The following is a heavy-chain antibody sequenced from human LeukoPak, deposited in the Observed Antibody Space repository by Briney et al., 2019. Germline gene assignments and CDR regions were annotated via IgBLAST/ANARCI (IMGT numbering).Heavy chain of an antibody. CDR3: ARGRYSSSWYYFDY. V-gene: IGHV4-34*01. J-gene: IGHJ4*02. CDR1: GGSFSGYY. D-gene: IGHD6-13*01. Sequence: SETLSLTCAVYGGSFSGYYWSWIRQPPGKGLEWIGEINHSGSTNYNPSLKSRVTISVDTSKNQFSLKLSSVTAADTAVYYCARGRYSSSWYYFDYWGQGTLVTVSS. CDR2: INHSGST.